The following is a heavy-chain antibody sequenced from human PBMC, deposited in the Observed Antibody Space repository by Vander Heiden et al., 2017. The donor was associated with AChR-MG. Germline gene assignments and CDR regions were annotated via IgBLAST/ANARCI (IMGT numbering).Heavy chain of an antibody. J-gene: IGHJ2*01. CDR3: ARFILWTHQRFRRRYFDL. V-gene: IGHV4-34*01. D-gene: IGHD2-21*01. CDR2: INHSGST. CDR1: GGSFSGYY. Sequence: QVQLQQWGAGLLKPSETLSLTCAVYGGSFSGYYWSWIRQPPGKELEWIGEINHSGSTNYNPSLKSRVTISVDTSKNQFSLKLSSVTAADTAVYYCARFILWTHQRFRRRYFDLWGRGTLVTVSS.